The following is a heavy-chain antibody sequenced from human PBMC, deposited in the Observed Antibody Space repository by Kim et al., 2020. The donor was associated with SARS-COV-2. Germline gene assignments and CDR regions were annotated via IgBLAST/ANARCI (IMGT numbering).Heavy chain of an antibody. D-gene: IGHD6-13*01. CDR1: GGSFSGYY. CDR2: INHSGST. CDR3: ASRIPAAGTEWFDP. J-gene: IGHJ5*02. Sequence: SETLSLTCAVYGGSFSGYYWSWIRQPPGKGLEWIGEINHSGSTNYNPSLKSRVTISVDTSKNQFSLKLSSVTAADTAVYYCASRIPAAGTEWFDPWGQGT. V-gene: IGHV4-34*01.